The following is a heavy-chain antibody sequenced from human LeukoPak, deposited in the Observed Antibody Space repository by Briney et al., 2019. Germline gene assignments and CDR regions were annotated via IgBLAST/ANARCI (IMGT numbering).Heavy chain of an antibody. Sequence: GGSLRLSCAASGFTFSNYGMHWVRQAPGKGLEWVAVISYDGSNKYYADSVRGRFTISRDESKNTLYLQMNSLRPEDTAVYSCAEVNSSGWSRPFDYWGQGTLVTVSS. CDR2: ISYDGSNK. CDR1: GFTFSNYG. J-gene: IGHJ4*02. D-gene: IGHD6-19*01. CDR3: AEVNSSGWSRPFDY. V-gene: IGHV3-30*18.